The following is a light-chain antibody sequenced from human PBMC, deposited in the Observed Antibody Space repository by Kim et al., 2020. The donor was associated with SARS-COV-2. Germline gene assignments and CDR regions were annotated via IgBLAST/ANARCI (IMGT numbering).Light chain of an antibody. CDR3: NSRDSNDYVV. CDR2: GKD. V-gene: IGLV3-19*01. Sequence: VALGQTVTITCQGDSLRSYYATWYQQKPGQAPKVVIYGKDNRPSGVPDRFSGSSSGNTAYLTITGTQAGDEADYYCNSRDSNDYVVFGGGTKVTVL. J-gene: IGLJ2*01. CDR1: SLRSYY.